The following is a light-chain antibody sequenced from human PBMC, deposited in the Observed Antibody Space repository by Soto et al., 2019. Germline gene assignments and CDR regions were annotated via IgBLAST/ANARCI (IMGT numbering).Light chain of an antibody. CDR2: EAS. V-gene: IGKV1-5*01. CDR3: QKYDSAPT. Sequence: EIQMTQSPSTLSASVGDRVTITCRASQTISDFLAWYQHKPGEAPKLLIAEASRLESGVPSRFSGSGSGTDFTLTISSLQPEDVASYYCQKYDSAPTFGPGNKGDIK. CDR1: QTISDF. J-gene: IGKJ1*01.